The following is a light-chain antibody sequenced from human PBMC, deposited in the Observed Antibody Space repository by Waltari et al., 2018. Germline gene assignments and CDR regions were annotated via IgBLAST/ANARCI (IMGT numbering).Light chain of an antibody. CDR1: SSDIGAYNL. CDR2: GVT. J-gene: IGLJ3*02. CDR3: CSYADGTTSV. Sequence: QSALTQPASVSGSPGQSITISCTGTSSDIGAYNLVSWYQQHPGKAPKFIIDGVTGRPSWVSDLFSGSKSANPASLTISGLQAEDEADYYCCSYADGTTSVFGGGTKVTVL. V-gene: IGLV2-23*02.